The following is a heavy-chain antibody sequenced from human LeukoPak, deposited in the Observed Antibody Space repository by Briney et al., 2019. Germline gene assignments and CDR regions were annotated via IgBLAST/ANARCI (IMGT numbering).Heavy chain of an antibody. D-gene: IGHD3-10*02. CDR3: AELGITMIGGV. CDR2: ISGSGSTI. CDR1: GFTFSSYS. Sequence: GGSLRLSCAASGFTFSSYSMNWVRQAPGKGLEWISYISGSGSTIYYADSVKGRFTISRDSARSSLYLQMNSLRAEDTAVYYCAELGITMIGGVWGKGTTVTISS. V-gene: IGHV3-48*04. J-gene: IGHJ6*04.